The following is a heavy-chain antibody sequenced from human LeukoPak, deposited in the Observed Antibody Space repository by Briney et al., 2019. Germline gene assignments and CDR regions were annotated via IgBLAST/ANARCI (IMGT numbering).Heavy chain of an antibody. V-gene: IGHV3-21*01. CDR3: AREGVTMIRGVGHYDY. D-gene: IGHD3-10*01. J-gene: IGHJ4*02. Sequence: GGSLRLSCAASGFTFSSYSMSWVRQAPGKGLEWVASISSGSTYISSADSVKGRFTISRDNAKNSLYLQMSSLRAEDTAVYYCAREGVTMIRGVGHYDYWGQGTLVTVSS. CDR2: ISSGSTYI. CDR1: GFTFSSYS.